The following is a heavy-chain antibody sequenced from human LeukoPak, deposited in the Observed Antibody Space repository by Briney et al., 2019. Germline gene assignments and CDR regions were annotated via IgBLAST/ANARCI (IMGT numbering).Heavy chain of an antibody. J-gene: IGHJ4*02. Sequence: GGSLRLSCAASGFTVSSNYMSWVRQAPGKGLEWVSVIYSGGSTYYADSVKGRFTISRDNSKNTLSLQMNSLTAEDTAVYYCAKSHSRTWYYFDYWGQGTLVTVSS. CDR1: GFTVSSNY. CDR2: IYSGGST. V-gene: IGHV3-53*01. D-gene: IGHD6-13*01. CDR3: AKSHSRTWYYFDY.